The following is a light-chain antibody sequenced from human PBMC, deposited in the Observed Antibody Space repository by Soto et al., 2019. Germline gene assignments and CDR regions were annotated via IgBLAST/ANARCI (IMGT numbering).Light chain of an antibody. V-gene: IGLV1-47*01. CDR2: RNN. Sequence: QSVLTQPPSASGTPGQRVTISCSGSSSNIGSNYVYWYQQLPGTAPKLLIYRNNQRPSGVPDRFSGSKSGTSASLAISGLRSEDGADYYCAAWDDSLSVVVFGGGTKLPVL. J-gene: IGLJ2*01. CDR3: AAWDDSLSVVV. CDR1: SSNIGSNY.